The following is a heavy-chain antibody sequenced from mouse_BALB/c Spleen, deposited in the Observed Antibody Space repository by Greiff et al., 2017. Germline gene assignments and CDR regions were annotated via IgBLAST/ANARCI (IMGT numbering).Heavy chain of an antibody. CDR1: GYTFTSYY. Sequence: QVQLQQSGAELVKPGASVKLSCKASGYTFTSYYMYWVKQRPGQGLEWIGEINPSNGGTNFNEKFKSKATLTVDKSSSTAYMQLSSLTSEDSAVYYCTRGTEVAYYYAMDYWGQGTSVTVSS. CDR3: TRGTEVAYYYAMDY. CDR2: INPSNGGT. J-gene: IGHJ4*01. V-gene: IGHV1S81*02. D-gene: IGHD1-1*01.